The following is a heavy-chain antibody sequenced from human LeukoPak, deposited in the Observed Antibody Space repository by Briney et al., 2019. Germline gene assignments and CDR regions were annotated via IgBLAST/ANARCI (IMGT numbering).Heavy chain of an antibody. CDR2: ISYDGSKK. V-gene: IGHV3-30*04. D-gene: IGHD4-23*01. Sequence: SGRSLRLSCAASGFTFSNYAMHRVRQAPGRGLEWVAVISYDGSKKDYADSEKGRFTISRDNSKNTLYLQMNSLRAEDTAIYYCARGAHKRDDYGGFFDYWGQGTLVTVSS. CDR3: ARGAHKRDDYGGFFDY. J-gene: IGHJ4*02. CDR1: GFTFSNYA.